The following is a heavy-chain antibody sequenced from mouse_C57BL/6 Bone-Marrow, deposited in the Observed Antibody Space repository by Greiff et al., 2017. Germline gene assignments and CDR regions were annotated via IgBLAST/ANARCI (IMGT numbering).Heavy chain of an antibody. Sequence: EVKLVESGGDLVKPGGSLKLSCAASGFTFSSYGMSWVRQTPDKRLEWVATISSGGSYTYYPDSVKGRFTISRDNAKNTLYLQMSSLKSEDTAMYYCARRYYGSSDAMDYWGQGTSVTVSS. CDR2: ISSGGSYT. J-gene: IGHJ4*01. V-gene: IGHV5-6*02. CDR3: ARRYYGSSDAMDY. D-gene: IGHD1-1*01. CDR1: GFTFSSYG.